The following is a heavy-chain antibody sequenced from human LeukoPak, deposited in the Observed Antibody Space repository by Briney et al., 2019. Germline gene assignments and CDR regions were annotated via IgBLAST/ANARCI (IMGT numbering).Heavy chain of an antibody. Sequence: GESLKISCKGSGYSFTSYWIGWVHQMPGKGLEWMGIIYPGDSDTRYSPSFQGQVTISADKSISTAYLQWSSLKASDTAMYYCASGASWDTAMVHFDYWGQGTLVTVSS. CDR1: GYSFTSYW. J-gene: IGHJ4*02. V-gene: IGHV5-51*07. D-gene: IGHD5-18*01. CDR3: ASGASWDTAMVHFDY. CDR2: IYPGDSDT.